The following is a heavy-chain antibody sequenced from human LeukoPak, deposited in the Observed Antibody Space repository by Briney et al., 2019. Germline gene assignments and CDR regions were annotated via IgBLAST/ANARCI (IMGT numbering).Heavy chain of an antibody. Sequence: PGGSLRLSCAASRFTVRSNYMSWVRQAPGKGLEWVSVIYSGGSTYYADSVKGRFTISRDNSKNTLYLQINSLGIEDTAAYYCAREIHYGEPDHWGQGTLVTVSS. V-gene: IGHV3-53*01. D-gene: IGHD4-17*01. CDR3: AREIHYGEPDH. J-gene: IGHJ4*02. CDR1: RFTVRSNY. CDR2: IYSGGST.